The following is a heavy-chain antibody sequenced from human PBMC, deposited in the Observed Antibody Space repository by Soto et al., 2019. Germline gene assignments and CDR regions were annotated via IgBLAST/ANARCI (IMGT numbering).Heavy chain of an antibody. D-gene: IGHD3-16*01. V-gene: IGHV3-64D*08. CDR2: ISSSGGST. CDR1: GFTFSSYA. J-gene: IGHJ6*03. CDR3: VHHLYSDYYCFLAV. Sequence: GGSLRLSCSASGFTFSSYAMHWVRQAPGKGLEYVSAISSSGGSTFYADSVKGRFTISRDNSKNTLYLQMNSLRAEDTAIYYCVHHLYSDYYCFLAVWGQGTTVP.